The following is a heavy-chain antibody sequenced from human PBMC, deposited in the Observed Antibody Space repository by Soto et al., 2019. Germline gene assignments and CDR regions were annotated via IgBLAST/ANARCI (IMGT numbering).Heavy chain of an antibody. D-gene: IGHD3-22*01. CDR3: VKDRDSNSWPSRDV. V-gene: IGHV1-18*01. CDR2: ISGNDGKT. J-gene: IGHJ6*02. CDR1: GYRFTNHG. Sequence: GASVKVSCKASGYRFTNHGISWVRQAPGQGLEWMGWISGNDGKTKYAQKFQGRVIMTTDTSTSTAYMEVRSLRSDDTAVYYCVKDRDSNSWPSRDVWGPGTTVTVSS.